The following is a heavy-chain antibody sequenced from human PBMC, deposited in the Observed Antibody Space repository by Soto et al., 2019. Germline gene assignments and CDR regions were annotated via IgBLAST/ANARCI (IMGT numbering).Heavy chain of an antibody. D-gene: IGHD1-26*01. CDR1: GFTFSSYA. CDR3: VKDPVGSGSYYFWFDP. CDR2: ISSNGGST. Sequence: PGGSLRLSCSASGFTFSSYAMHWVPQAPGKGLEYVSAISSNGGSTYYADSVKGRFTISREKSKNTLYLQMSSLRAEDTAVYYCVKDPVGSGSYYFWFDPWGQGTLVTVSS. V-gene: IGHV3-64D*08. J-gene: IGHJ5*02.